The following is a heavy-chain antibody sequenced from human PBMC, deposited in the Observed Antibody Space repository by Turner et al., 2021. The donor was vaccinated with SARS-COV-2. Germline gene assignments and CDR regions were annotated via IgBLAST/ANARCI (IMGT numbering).Heavy chain of an antibody. CDR3: AREVSGSSNTGVYFDY. J-gene: IGHJ4*02. D-gene: IGHD3-10*01. CDR2: IYSGGST. CDR1: GFTVSSHY. Sequence: EVQLVESGGGLVPPGGSLRLSCAAPGFTVSSHYMGWVRQAPGKGLEWVSVIYSGGSTFYADSVKGRFTNSRDNSKNTLYLQMNSLRAEDTAVYYCAREVSGSSNTGVYFDYWGQGTLVTVSS. V-gene: IGHV3-66*01.